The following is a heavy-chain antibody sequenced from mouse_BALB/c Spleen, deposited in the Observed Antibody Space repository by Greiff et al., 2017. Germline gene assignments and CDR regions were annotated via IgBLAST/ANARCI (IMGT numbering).Heavy chain of an antibody. CDR3: ARVYYGYYYAMDY. D-gene: IGHD2-2*01. V-gene: IGHV1-87*01. Sequence: VQLQESGAELARPGASVKLSCKASGYTFTSYWMQWVKQRPGQGLEWIGAIYPGDGDTRYTQKFKGKATLTADKSSSTAYMQLSSLASEDSAVYYCARVYYGYYYAMDYWGQGTSVTVSS. CDR2: IYPGDGDT. CDR1: GYTFTSYW. J-gene: IGHJ4*01.